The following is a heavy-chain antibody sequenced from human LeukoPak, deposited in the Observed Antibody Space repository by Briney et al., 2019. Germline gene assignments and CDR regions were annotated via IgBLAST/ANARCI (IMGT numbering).Heavy chain of an antibody. CDR2: IYYSGST. V-gene: IGHV4-59*01. Sequence: PSETLSLTCTVSGGSISSYYWSWIRQPPGKGLEWIGYIYYSGSTNYNPSLTSRVTISVDTSKNQFSLKLSSVTAADTAVYYCAIGTGDAFDIWGQGTMVTVSS. CDR1: GGSISSYY. J-gene: IGHJ3*02. D-gene: IGHD1-14*01. CDR3: AIGTGDAFDI.